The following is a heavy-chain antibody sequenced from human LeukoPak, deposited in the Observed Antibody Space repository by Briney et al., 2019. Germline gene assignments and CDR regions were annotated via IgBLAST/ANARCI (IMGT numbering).Heavy chain of an antibody. Sequence: PGGSLRLSCSASGFTFSSYAMHWVRQAPGKGLEYVSAISSNGGSTYYADSVKGRFTISRDNSKNTLYLQMSSLRAEGTAVYYCVKGPYYYDSSGYPDYWGQGTLVTVSS. CDR1: GFTFSSYA. D-gene: IGHD3-22*01. V-gene: IGHV3-64D*09. CDR3: VKGPYYYDSSGYPDY. CDR2: ISSNGGST. J-gene: IGHJ4*02.